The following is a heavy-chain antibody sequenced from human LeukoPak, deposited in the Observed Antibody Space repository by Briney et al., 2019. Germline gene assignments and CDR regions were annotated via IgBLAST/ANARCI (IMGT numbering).Heavy chain of an antibody. D-gene: IGHD3-10*01. Sequence: SETLSPTCTVSGGSISSYYWSWIRQPPGKGLEWIGYIYYSGSTNYNPSLKSRVTISVDTSKNQFSLKLSSVTAADTAVYYCARETTMVRGVINYFDYWGQGTLVTVSS. V-gene: IGHV4-59*01. CDR1: GGSISSYY. CDR3: ARETTMVRGVINYFDY. CDR2: IYYSGST. J-gene: IGHJ4*02.